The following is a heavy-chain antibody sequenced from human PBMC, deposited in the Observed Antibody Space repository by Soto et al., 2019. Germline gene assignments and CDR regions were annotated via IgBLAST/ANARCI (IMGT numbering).Heavy chain of an antibody. V-gene: IGHV4-39*01. CDR1: GGSIGSSTYN. J-gene: IGHJ6*04. CDR3: ARLRGVRAV. CDR2: VNWSGST. Sequence: SETLSLTCFVSGGSIGSSTYNWAWIRQLPGKRLEWIGSVNWSGSTDYNPSLTSRLYITVDTSKNQFSLKLSSVTAADTAVYYCARLRGVRAVWGEGTTVTAPQ. D-gene: IGHD3-10*01.